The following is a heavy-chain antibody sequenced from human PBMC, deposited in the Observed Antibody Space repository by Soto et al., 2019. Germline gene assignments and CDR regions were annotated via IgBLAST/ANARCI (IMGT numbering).Heavy chain of an antibody. CDR3: ARGSDGDYYLYYYYMDV. J-gene: IGHJ6*03. CDR1: GYTFTSYD. Sequence: ASVKVSCKASGYTFTSYDINWVRQATGQGLEWMGWVNPNSGNTGYAQKFQGRVTMTRNTSISTAYMELSSLRSEDTAVYYCARGSDGDYYLYYYYMDVWGKGTTVTDSS. V-gene: IGHV1-8*01. CDR2: VNPNSGNT. D-gene: IGHD4-17*01.